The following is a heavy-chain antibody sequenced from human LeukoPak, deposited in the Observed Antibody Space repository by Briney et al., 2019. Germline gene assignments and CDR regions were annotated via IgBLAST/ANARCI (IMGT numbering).Heavy chain of an antibody. CDR1: GDSVSNNIAT. CDR3: ARDLDAVDTAMVTRNWFDP. J-gene: IGHJ5*02. V-gene: IGHV6-1*01. D-gene: IGHD5-18*01. Sequence: SQTLSLTCAISGDSVSNNIATWNWVRQSPSRGLEWLGRTYYRSKWYNDYAVSVKSRITINPDTSKNQFSLQLNSVTPEDTAVYYCARDLDAVDTAMVTRNWFDPWGQGILVTVSS. CDR2: TYYRSKWYN.